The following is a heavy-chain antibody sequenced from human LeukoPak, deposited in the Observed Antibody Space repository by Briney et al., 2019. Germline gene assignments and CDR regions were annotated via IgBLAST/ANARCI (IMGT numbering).Heavy chain of an antibody. CDR3: ARTQTYAYFDY. CDR2: ISSSSTTI. Sequence: PGGSLRLSRAASGFTFSSYSMNWVRQAPGKGLEWVSYISSSSTTIYYADSVKGRFTISRDTAKNSLYLQMNSLRAEDTAVYYCARTQTYAYFDYWGQGALVTVSS. V-gene: IGHV3-48*01. CDR1: GFTFSSYS. D-gene: IGHD3-16*01. J-gene: IGHJ4*02.